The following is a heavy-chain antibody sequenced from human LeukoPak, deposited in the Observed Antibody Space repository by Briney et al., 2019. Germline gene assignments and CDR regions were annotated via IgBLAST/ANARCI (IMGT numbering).Heavy chain of an antibody. V-gene: IGHV3-30*02. Sequence: GGSLRLSCAASGFTFSSYGMHWVRQAPGKGLEWVAFIRYDGSNKYYADSVKGRFTISRDNSKNTLYLQMNSLRAEDTAVYYCAEDPHYRGANPARGDYWGQGTLVTVSS. CDR3: AEDPHYRGANPARGDY. CDR2: IRYDGSNK. J-gene: IGHJ4*02. D-gene: IGHD1-26*01. CDR1: GFTFSSYG.